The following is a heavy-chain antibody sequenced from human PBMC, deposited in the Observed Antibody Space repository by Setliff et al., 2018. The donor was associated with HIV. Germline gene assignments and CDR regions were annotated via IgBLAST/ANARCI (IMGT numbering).Heavy chain of an antibody. J-gene: IGHJ4*02. D-gene: IGHD6-19*01. Sequence: SETLSLTCTVSGGSISSFSYYWAWIRQSPGKGLEWIGNVYHSGGTDYNPSLRSRVTISVDTSTNQFSLNLVSVTAADTAVYYCTRRFEKWLAFDYWGQGTLVTVSS. CDR1: GGSISSFSYY. CDR2: VYHSGGT. CDR3: TRRFEKWLAFDY. V-gene: IGHV4-39*01.